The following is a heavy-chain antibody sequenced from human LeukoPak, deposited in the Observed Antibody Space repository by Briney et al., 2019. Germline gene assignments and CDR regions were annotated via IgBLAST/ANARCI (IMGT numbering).Heavy chain of an antibody. D-gene: IGHD7-27*01. CDR3: ARGWGYYYMDV. CDR1: GGSFSGYY. J-gene: IGHJ6*03. Sequence: SETLSLTCAVYGGSFSGYYWSWIRQPPGKGLEWIGEINHSGSTNYNPSLKSRVTISVDMSKNQFSLKLSSVTAADTAVYYCARGWGYYYMDVWGKGTTVTVSS. CDR2: INHSGST. V-gene: IGHV4-34*01.